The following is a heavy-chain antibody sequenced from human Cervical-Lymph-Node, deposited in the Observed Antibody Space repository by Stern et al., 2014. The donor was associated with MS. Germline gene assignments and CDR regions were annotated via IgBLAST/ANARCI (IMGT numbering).Heavy chain of an antibody. J-gene: IGHJ4*02. CDR1: GGTFSSYT. Sequence: VQLVESGAEVKKPGSSVKVSCNVSGGTFSSYTLNWVRQAPGQGLEWMGGIIPIFATTNYPQRFQGKVTITEDGSTSTTYLEVSSLTSEDTAVYYCAREGIPGAGGTFDNWGQGTLVIVSS. CDR3: AREGIPGAGGTFDN. CDR2: IIPIFATT. D-gene: IGHD1-26*01. V-gene: IGHV1-69*01.